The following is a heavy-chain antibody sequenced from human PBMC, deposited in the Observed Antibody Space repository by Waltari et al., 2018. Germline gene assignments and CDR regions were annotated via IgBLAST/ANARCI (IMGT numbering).Heavy chain of an antibody. V-gene: IGHV4-4*07. CDR3: ARASYDSSGYYYYGY. D-gene: IGHD3-22*01. J-gene: IGHJ4*02. CDR2: IYTRGST. CDR1: GGSISSYY. Sequence: QVQLQESGPGLVKPSETLSLTCTVSGGSISSYYWSWIRQPAGKGLEWIGRIYTRGSTTYNPSLKSRVTMSVDTSKNQCSLKLSSVTAADTAVYYCARASYDSSGYYYYGYWGQGTLVTVSS.